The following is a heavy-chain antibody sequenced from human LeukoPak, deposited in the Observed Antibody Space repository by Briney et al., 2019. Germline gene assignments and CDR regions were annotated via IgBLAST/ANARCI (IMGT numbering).Heavy chain of an antibody. V-gene: IGHV3-33*01. CDR1: GFTFRSYG. J-gene: IGHJ4*02. CDR2: IWYDGRNK. CDR3: ARDPYSRSSGSGDY. Sequence: GKSLRLSCAASGFTFRSYGMHWVRQAPGKGLEWVAVIWYDGRNKHYAGSVKGRFTISRDNARNTLFLQMNSLRAEDTAVYYCARDPYSRSSGSGDYWCQGTLVTVSS. D-gene: IGHD6-13*01.